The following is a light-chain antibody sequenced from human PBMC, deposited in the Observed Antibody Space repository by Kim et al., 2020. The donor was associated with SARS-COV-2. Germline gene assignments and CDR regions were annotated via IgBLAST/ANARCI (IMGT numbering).Light chain of an antibody. CDR2: GAS. CDR1: QGINSY. J-gene: IGKJ5*01. CDR3: QQINTYPLT. Sequence: IQLTQSPSSLSASIGDRVTITCRASQGINSYLAWFQLRPGKAPKFLIYGASTLQSGVPSRFSGSGSGTDFTLTISSLQPEDFATYYCQQINTYPLTFCQGTRMGIK. V-gene: IGKV1-9*01.